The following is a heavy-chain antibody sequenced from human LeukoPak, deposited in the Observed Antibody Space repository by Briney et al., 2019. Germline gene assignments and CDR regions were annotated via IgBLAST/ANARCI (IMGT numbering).Heavy chain of an antibody. CDR2: ISSSSTYI. J-gene: IGHJ3*02. CDR1: GFTVSSNY. V-gene: IGHV3-21*01. CDR3: AGDYEGNLAFDI. Sequence: GGSLRLSCAASGFTVSSNYMSWVRQAPGKGLEWVSSISSSSTYIYYADSLEGRFTISRDNVRNSLYLQMNSLRAEDTAVYYCAGDYEGNLAFDIWGQGTMVTVSS. D-gene: IGHD4-23*01.